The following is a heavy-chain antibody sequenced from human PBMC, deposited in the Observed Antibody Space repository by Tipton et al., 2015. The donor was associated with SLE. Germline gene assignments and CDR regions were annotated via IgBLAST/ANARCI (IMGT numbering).Heavy chain of an antibody. V-gene: IGHV4-39*07. CDR3: ARYPESNYHWFGP. CDR1: GGSISSSRYY. D-gene: IGHD4-11*01. CDR2: IYHSGTA. Sequence: TLSLTCTVSGGSISSSRYYWGWIRQPPGKGLEWIGSIYHSGTAYYNPSLKSRVTISVDTSKNQISLKLSSVTDVDTAVYYCARYPESNYHWFGPWGQGALVTVSS. J-gene: IGHJ5*02.